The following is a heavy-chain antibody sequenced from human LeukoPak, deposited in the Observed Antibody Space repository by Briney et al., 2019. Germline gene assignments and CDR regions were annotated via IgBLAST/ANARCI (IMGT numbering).Heavy chain of an antibody. J-gene: IGHJ4*02. CDR3: ARSYYYGSGSFELDY. CDR2: IYHSGST. D-gene: IGHD3-10*01. CDR1: GGSISSSNW. V-gene: IGHV4-4*02. Sequence: SGTLSLTCAVSGGSISSSNWWSWVRQPPGKGLEWIGSIYHSGSTYYNPSLKSRVTISVDTSKNQFSLKLSSVTAADTAVYYCARSYYYGSGSFELDYWGQGTLVTVSS.